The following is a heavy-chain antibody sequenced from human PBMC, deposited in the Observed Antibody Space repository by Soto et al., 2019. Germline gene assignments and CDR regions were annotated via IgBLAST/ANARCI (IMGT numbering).Heavy chain of an antibody. D-gene: IGHD3-10*01. Sequence: GGSLRLSCAASGFTFSSYSMNWVRQAPGKGLEWVSYISSSSSTIYYADSVKGRFTISRDNAKNSLYLQMNSLRDEDTAVYYCARDYYGSGSSQRSYWGQGTLVTVSS. V-gene: IGHV3-48*02. CDR3: ARDYYGSGSSQRSY. J-gene: IGHJ4*02. CDR1: GFTFSSYS. CDR2: ISSSSSTI.